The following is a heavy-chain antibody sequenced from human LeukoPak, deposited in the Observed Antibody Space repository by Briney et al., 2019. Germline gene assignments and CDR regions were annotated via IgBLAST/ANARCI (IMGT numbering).Heavy chain of an antibody. CDR1: AGSISSYY. J-gene: IGHJ4*02. CDR3: ARVEPGSYYNPFDY. D-gene: IGHD3-10*01. Sequence: SETLSLTCTVSAGSISSYYWGWIRQPPGKGLEWIGSMYYSGSTYYNPSLKSRVTISADTSKNQFSLKLSSVTAADTAVYYCARVEPGSYYNPFDYWGQGTLVTVSS. CDR2: MYYSGST. V-gene: IGHV4-39*07.